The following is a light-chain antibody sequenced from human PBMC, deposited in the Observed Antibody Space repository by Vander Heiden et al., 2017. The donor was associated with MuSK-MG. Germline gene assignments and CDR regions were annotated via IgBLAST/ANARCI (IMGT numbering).Light chain of an antibody. CDR3: QRHENLPSFT. CDR1: QDIRNY. J-gene: IGKJ3*01. CDR2: DAS. Sequence: IQMTPSPSSLSASVGDRVTFTCQASQDIRNYLYWYKQILGKAPKLLIYDASSWETGDPLRLNENRYGKGLTLTISCRQPVDIASYCFQRHENLPSFTFGPGTEVDIK. V-gene: IGKV1-33*01.